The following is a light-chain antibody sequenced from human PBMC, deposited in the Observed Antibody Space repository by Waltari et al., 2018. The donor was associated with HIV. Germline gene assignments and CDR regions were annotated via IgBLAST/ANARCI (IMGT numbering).Light chain of an antibody. Sequence: DIQMTQSPSSLSASVGDRVTITCRASQSISSYLNWYQQKPGKAPKLLIYAASSLQSGVPSRFSGSGSGTDFTLTISSLQPDDFAAYYCQQYYTYPWTFGQGTKVEIK. J-gene: IGKJ1*01. V-gene: IGKV1-39*01. CDR1: QSISSY. CDR3: QQYYTYPWT. CDR2: AAS.